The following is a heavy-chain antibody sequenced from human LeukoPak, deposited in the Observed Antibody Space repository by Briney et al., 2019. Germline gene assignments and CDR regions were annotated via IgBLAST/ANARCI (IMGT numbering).Heavy chain of an antibody. J-gene: IGHJ4*02. Sequence: SETLSLTCIVSGGSIRSYYWSWIRQPPGKGLEWIGYIYYSGYTNYSPSLKSRVTISIDTSKNQFSLNLNSLTAADTAVYYCAGHHPRNTVDFWGQGTLVTVSS. CDR3: AGHHPRNTVDF. V-gene: IGHV4-59*01. D-gene: IGHD2/OR15-2a*01. CDR2: IYYSGYT. CDR1: GGSIRSYY.